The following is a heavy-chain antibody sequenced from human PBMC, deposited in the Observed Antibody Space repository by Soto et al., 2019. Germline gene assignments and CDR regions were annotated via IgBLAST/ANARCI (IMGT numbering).Heavy chain of an antibody. CDR1: GFTFSSYW. D-gene: IGHD6-6*01. Sequence: GGSLRLSCAASGFTFSSYWMNWVRQAPGKGLEWVANIKQDGSDKYYVDSVKGRFTISRDNAKNSLYLQMNSLRAEDTAVYYCARSIAARLNWFDPWGQGTLVTVSS. J-gene: IGHJ5*02. CDR2: IKQDGSDK. V-gene: IGHV3-7*02. CDR3: ARSIAARLNWFDP.